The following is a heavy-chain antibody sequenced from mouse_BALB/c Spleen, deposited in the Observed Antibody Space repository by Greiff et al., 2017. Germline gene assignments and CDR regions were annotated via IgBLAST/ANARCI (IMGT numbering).Heavy chain of an antibody. D-gene: IGHD2-13*01. V-gene: IGHV1S34*01. J-gene: IGHJ4*01. CDR2: ISCYNGAI. Sequence: LVKTGGSEKISCKASGYSFTRYYMPWVKQSHGESLEWIGYISCYNGAISYNQKFKDKATFTVDTSSSTAYMRFNSLTSEDSAVYYCARGGDYDLFYAMDYWGQGTSVTVSS. CDR1: GYSFTRYY. CDR3: ARGGDYDLFYAMDY.